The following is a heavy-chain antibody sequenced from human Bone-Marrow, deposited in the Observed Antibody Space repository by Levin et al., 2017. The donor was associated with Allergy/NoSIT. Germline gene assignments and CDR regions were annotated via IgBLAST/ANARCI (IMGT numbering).Heavy chain of an antibody. J-gene: IGHJ6*02. CDR3: ARGRVAFGGLDV. CDR2: VNRSGRT. Sequence: PSETLSLTCAAYGGSFSEYFWTWIRQSPGKGLQWIGEVNRSGRTTYSPSLQSRVVISIDTSKNQFSLSLTSVTPADTGVYYCARGRVAFGGLDVWGQGATVIVSS. V-gene: IGHV4-34*01. D-gene: IGHD2-21*01. CDR1: GGSFSEYF.